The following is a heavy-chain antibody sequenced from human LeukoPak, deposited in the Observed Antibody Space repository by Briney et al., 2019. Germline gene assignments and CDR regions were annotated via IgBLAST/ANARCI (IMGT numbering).Heavy chain of an antibody. J-gene: IGHJ4*02. CDR1: GFTFSSYS. Sequence: TGGSLRLSCAASGFTFSSYSMNWVRQAPGKGLEWVGRIKSKTDGGTTDYAAPVKGRFTISRDDSKNTLYLQMNSLKTEDTAVYYCTTKASIYRSEGRFDYWGQGTLVTVSS. CDR3: TTKASIYRSEGRFDY. CDR2: IKSKTDGGTT. V-gene: IGHV3-15*01. D-gene: IGHD6-19*01.